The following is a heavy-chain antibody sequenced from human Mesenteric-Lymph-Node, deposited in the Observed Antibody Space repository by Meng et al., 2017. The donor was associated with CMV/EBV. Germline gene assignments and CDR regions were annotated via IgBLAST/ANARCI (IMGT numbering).Heavy chain of an antibody. J-gene: IGHJ4*02. CDR1: GFTCSSSA. CDR2: ISGSGGST. V-gene: IGHV3-23*01. Sequence: ASGFTCSSSAMSWVRQAPGKGLEWVSTISGSGGSTYYADSVKGRFTISRDNSKNTLYLQMDSLRAEDTAVYYCAKDGCTNGVCYMDYWGQGTLVTVSS. CDR3: AKDGCTNGVCYMDY. D-gene: IGHD2-8*01.